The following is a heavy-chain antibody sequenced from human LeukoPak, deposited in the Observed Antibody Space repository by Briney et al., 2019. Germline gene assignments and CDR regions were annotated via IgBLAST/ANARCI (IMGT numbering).Heavy chain of an antibody. D-gene: IGHD2-2*01. V-gene: IGHV1-2*02. CDR2: INVNRGGT. J-gene: IGHJ4*02. CDR1: GYTFTDYY. Sequence: ASLEVSCKASGYTFTDYYMHWVRQAPGQGLEWMGWINVNRGGTNYAQRFQGRVTMTRDTSITTAYMELSRLKSDDTAVYYCARRYCSSTSCYYFDYWGQGTLVTVSS. CDR3: ARRYCSSTSCYYFDY.